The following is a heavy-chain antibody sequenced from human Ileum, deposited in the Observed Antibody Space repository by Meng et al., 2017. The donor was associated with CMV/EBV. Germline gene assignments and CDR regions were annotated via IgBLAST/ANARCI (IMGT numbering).Heavy chain of an antibody. CDR3: AKGNYCSSTSCYLDYGMDV. CDR2: IKQDGSEK. V-gene: IGHV3-7*01. D-gene: IGHD2-2*01. CDR1: GFTFSSYW. J-gene: IGHJ6*02. Sequence: GESLKISCAASGFTFSSYWMSWVRQAPGKGLEWVANIKQDGSEKYYVDSVKGRFTISRDNSKNTLYLQMNSLRAEDTAVYYCAKGNYCSSTSCYLDYGMDVWGQGTTVTVSS.